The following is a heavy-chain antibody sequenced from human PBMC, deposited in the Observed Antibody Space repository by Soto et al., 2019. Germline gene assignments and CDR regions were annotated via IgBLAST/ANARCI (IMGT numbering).Heavy chain of an antibody. CDR2: IYWDHDK. J-gene: IGHJ5*02. D-gene: IGHD3-10*01. CDR1: GFSLSTTGVG. V-gene: IGHV2-5*02. CDR3: AQRLSYYGLGSERANYFEP. Sequence: QITLKESGPTLLRPTQTLTLTCTFSGFSLSTTGVGVGWIRQPPGKALEWLALIYWDHDKRYSPPLKSRLPITKDTSKNKVILTMTNMDPVDTDTYYCAQRLSYYGLGSERANYFEPWGQGTRVTVSS.